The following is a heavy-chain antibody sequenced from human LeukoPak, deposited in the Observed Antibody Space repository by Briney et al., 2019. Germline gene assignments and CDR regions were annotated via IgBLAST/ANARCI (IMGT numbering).Heavy chain of an antibody. D-gene: IGHD6-19*01. Sequence: ASVKVSRKASGYSFSGYYIHWVRQAPGQGLEWMGWINSNNGKTEYIQTLQGRVTMTTDTATSTVYMELRSLRSDDTAVYFCARKGSPVAGKRNWFDPWGQGTLVIVSS. V-gene: IGHV1-18*04. CDR2: INSNNGKT. J-gene: IGHJ5*02. CDR1: GYSFSGYY. CDR3: ARKGSPVAGKRNWFDP.